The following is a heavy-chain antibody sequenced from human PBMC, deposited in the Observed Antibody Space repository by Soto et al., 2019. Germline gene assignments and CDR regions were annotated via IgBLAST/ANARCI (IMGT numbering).Heavy chain of an antibody. CDR1: GFTFSSYW. CDR3: TRAPSYPFDY. V-gene: IGHV3-7*05. CDR2: IKQDGSEK. D-gene: IGHD1-26*01. Sequence: VQLVESGGVLVQPGGSLRLSCAASGFTFSSYWMTCVRQPPGKGLEWLANIKQDGSEKYYVDSVKGRFTISRDNAKNSLYLQMNSLRAEDTAVYYCTRAPSYPFDYWGQGTLVTVSS. J-gene: IGHJ4*02.